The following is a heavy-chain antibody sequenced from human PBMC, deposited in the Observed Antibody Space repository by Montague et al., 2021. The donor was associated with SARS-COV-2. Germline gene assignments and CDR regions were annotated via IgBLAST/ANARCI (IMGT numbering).Heavy chain of an antibody. V-gene: IGHV4-59*01. CDR1: GGSISSYY. D-gene: IGHD3-3*01. CDR2: IYYSGST. CDR3: AREESGFDYYYGVDV. J-gene: IGHJ6*02. Sequence: SETLSLTCTVSGGSISSYYWSWIRQPPGKGLEWIGYIYYSGSTXXXPSXXXRVTISVDTSKNQFSLKLSSVTAADTAVYYCAREESGFDYYYGVDVWGQGTTVTVSS.